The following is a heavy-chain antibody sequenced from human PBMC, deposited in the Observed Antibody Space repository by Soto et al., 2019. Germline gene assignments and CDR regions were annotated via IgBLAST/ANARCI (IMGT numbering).Heavy chain of an antibody. V-gene: IGHV1-69*06. Sequence: VELVQSGSELKKLGSSVKVSCRASEDTFKNYAMSWVRQAPGQELECMGGIISIFGTANYAQKFQGRVTITADTSANTVYLELSSLRSEDTAVYYCASTKYDSSAYYYWYLGLWGRGTLVTVSS. CDR2: IISIFGTA. D-gene: IGHD3-22*01. CDR1: EDTFKNYA. CDR3: ASTKYDSSAYYYWYLGL. J-gene: IGHJ2*01.